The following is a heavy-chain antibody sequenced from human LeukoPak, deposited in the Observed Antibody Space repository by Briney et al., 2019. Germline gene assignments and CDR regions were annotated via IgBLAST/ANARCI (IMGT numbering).Heavy chain of an antibody. CDR1: GFTFDDYT. Sequence: GGSLRLSCAASGFTFDDYTMHWVRQAPGKGLEWVSLISWDGGTTYYTDSVKGRFTISRDNSKNSLYLQLNSLRTEDTALYYCAKESVVTAAFDYWGQGTLVTVSS. CDR3: AKESVVTAAFDY. CDR2: ISWDGGTT. D-gene: IGHD2-21*02. J-gene: IGHJ4*02. V-gene: IGHV3-43*01.